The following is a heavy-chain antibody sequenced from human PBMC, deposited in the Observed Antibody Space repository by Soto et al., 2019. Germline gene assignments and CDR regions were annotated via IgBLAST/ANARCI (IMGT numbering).Heavy chain of an antibody. CDR1: GASLSTHY. CDR2: LYYSGRS. Sequence: SENLSLTCSVSGASLSTHYWIWTRQTPGKGLEWIGYLYYSGRSYYSASIESRVTTSVDTSKNQLYLTVSSVTAADTAVYYCAKYRRTEAEGFTLDYWSRGTLVTVS. D-gene: IGHD6-13*01. CDR3: AKYRRTEAEGFTLDY. J-gene: IGHJ4*02. V-gene: IGHV4-59*11.